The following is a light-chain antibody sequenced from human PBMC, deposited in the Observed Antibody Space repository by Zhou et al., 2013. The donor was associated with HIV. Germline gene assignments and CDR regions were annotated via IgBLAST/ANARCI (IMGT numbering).Light chain of an antibody. CDR1: QSISSW. CDR3: HQYSSYST. CDR2: KAS. J-gene: IGKJ3*01. Sequence: DIQMTQSPSTLSASVGDRVTITCRASQSISSWLAWYQQKPGKAPKLLIYKASSLESGVPSRFSGSGSGTEFTLTISSLQPDDFATYYCHQYSSYSTFGPGTKVEI. V-gene: IGKV1-5*03.